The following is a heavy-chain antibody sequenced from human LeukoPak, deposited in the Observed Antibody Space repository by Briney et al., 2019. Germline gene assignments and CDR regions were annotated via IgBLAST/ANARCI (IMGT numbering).Heavy chain of an antibody. J-gene: IGHJ3*02. CDR2: VNPKSTGT. CDR1: GYTFTGDF. V-gene: IGHV1-2*02. Sequence: SSLKVSCEASGYTFTGDFMHWVRQAPGQGLEWMGWVNPKSTGTNIAQKFRGRVTLTSDTSSSTVYMEMSRLTSDDTAVYYCARDVSRIVGYGLDIWGQGTMVTVSS. D-gene: IGHD4-17*01. CDR3: ARDVSRIVGYGLDI.